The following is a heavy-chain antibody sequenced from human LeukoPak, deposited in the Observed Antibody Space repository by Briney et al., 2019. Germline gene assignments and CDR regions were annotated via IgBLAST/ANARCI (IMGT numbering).Heavy chain of an antibody. Sequence: PGGSLRLSCAASGFTFSSYWMSWVRQAPGKGLEWVANIKQDGSEKYYVDSVKGRFTISRDNSKNTLYLQMNSLRAEDTAVYYCAKDPMVVVVISSYFDYWGQGTLVTVSS. D-gene: IGHD3-22*01. CDR2: IKQDGSEK. CDR3: AKDPMVVVVISSYFDY. J-gene: IGHJ4*02. V-gene: IGHV3-7*01. CDR1: GFTFSSYW.